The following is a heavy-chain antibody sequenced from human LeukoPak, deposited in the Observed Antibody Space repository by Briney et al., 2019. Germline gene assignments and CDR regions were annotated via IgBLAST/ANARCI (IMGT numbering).Heavy chain of an antibody. CDR1: GFPFSSYS. V-gene: IGHV3-48*01. J-gene: IGHJ4*02. D-gene: IGHD1-1*01. Sequence: GGPLTLPCAVSGFPFSSYSMNWVRQAPGKGLEWLSYICSSRSTIYYADSVKRRFTISRDHAKNSLYLQMNSVKAEDTAVYYCATTVARFGYWGQGTLVTVSS. CDR2: ICSSRSTI. CDR3: ATTVARFGY.